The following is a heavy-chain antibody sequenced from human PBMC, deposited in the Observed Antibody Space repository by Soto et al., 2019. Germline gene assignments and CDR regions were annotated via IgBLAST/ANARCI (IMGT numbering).Heavy chain of an antibody. CDR1: GYTFTSYG. V-gene: IGHV1-18*04. CDR3: AWVPTGITGDYSWFDS. D-gene: IGHD1-20*01. CDR2: ISAYNGNT. Sequence: QVQLVQSGAEVKKPGASVKVSCKASGYTFTSYGISWVRQAPGQGLEWMGWISAYNGNTNYAQKLQGRFTMTTDTSRSTAYMELRSLRNHDTAVYYCAWVPTGITGDYSWFDSWGQGTLVTVSS. J-gene: IGHJ5*01.